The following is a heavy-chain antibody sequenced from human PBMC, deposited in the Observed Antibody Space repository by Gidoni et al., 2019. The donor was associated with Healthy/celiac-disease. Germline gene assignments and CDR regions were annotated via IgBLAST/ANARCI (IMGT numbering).Heavy chain of an antibody. CDR2: IYPSDSYT. CDR1: GYGVTSYW. D-gene: IGHD3-22*01. J-gene: IGHJ6*02. Sequence: EVQLVQSGAEVKKPGESLRIACKGSGYGVTSYWISWVRPMPGKGLERMGRIYPSDSYTNYSPSFQGHVTISADKSISTAYLQWSSLKASDTAMYYCARPTYYYDSSGYYYYYGMDVWGQGTTVTVSS. CDR3: ARPTYYYDSSGYYYYYGMDV. V-gene: IGHV5-10-1*03.